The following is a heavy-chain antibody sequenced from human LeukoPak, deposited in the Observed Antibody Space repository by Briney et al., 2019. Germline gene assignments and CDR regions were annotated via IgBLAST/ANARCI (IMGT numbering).Heavy chain of an antibody. CDR1: GFTFSSYV. V-gene: IGHV3-33*01. CDR2: IWYDGSNK. J-gene: IGHJ3*02. CDR3: ARGQPGSVAFDI. Sequence: GGSLRLSCAASGFTFSSYVMHWVRQAPGKGLEWVAVIWYDGSNKYYADSVKGRFTISRDNSKNTLYLQMNSLRAEDTAVYYCARGQPGSVAFDIWGQGTMVTVSS. D-gene: IGHD3-10*01.